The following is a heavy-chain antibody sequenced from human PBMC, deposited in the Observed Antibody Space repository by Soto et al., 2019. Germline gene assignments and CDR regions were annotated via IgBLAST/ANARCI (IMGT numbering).Heavy chain of an antibody. J-gene: IGHJ3*02. CDR3: ARESIAVAGTVNAFDI. V-gene: IGHV3-7*01. CDR1: GFTFSSYW. D-gene: IGHD6-19*01. CDR2: IKQDGSEK. Sequence: GGSLRLSCAASGFTFSSYWMSRVRQAPGKGLEWVANIKQDGSEKYYVDSVKGRFTISRDNAKNSLYLQMNSLRAEDTAVYYCARESIAVAGTVNAFDIWGQGTMVTVSS.